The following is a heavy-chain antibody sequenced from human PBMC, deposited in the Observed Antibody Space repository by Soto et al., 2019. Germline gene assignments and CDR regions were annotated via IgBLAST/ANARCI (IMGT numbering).Heavy chain of an antibody. V-gene: IGHV1-69*13. CDR2: IIPIFGTA. CDR1: GGTFSSYA. D-gene: IGHD2-2*01. CDR3: AGPQMGGIVVVPAAMDFGY. J-gene: IGHJ4*02. Sequence: SVKVSCKASGGTFSSYAISWVRQAPGQGLEWMGGIIPIFGTANYAQKFQGRVTITADESTRTAYMELSSLRSEDTAVYYCAGPQMGGIVVVPAAMDFGYWGQGTLVTVSS.